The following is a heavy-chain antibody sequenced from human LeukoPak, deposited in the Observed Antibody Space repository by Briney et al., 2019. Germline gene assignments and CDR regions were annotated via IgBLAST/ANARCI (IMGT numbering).Heavy chain of an antibody. CDR2: ISSSSSYI. CDR3: ARDFAVGYIAAAGTGWFDP. Sequence: GGSLRPSCAASGFTFSSYSMNWVRQAPGKGLERVSSISSSSSYIYYADSVKGRFTISRDNAKNSLYLQMNSLRAEDTAVYYCARDFAVGYIAAAGTGWFDPWGQGTLVTVSS. CDR1: GFTFSSYS. J-gene: IGHJ5*02. V-gene: IGHV3-21*01. D-gene: IGHD6-13*01.